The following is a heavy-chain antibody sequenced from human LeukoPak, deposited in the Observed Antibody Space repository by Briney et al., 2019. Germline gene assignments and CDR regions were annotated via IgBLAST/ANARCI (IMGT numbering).Heavy chain of an antibody. J-gene: IGHJ4*02. CDR2: IIPIFGTA. V-gene: IGHV1-69*13. CDR1: GGTFSSYA. D-gene: IGHD5-24*01. Sequence: ASVKVSCKASGGTFSSYAISWVRQAPGQGLEWMGGIIPIFGTANYAQNFQGRVTITADESTNTAYMELSSLRSEDTAVYYCARETGDGYNWMGYWGQGTLVTVSS. CDR3: ARETGDGYNWMGY.